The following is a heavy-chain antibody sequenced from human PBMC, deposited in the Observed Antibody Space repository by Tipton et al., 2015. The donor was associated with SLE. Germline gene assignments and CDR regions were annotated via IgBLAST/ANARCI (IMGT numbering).Heavy chain of an antibody. CDR3: ARGERSSMPDY. D-gene: IGHD2-2*01. J-gene: IGHJ4*02. V-gene: IGHV4-61*02. Sequence: TLSLTCTVSGGSISSSSYYWSWIRQPAGKGLEWIGRIYSSGTTNYNPSLKSRVTISIDTSKNQFSLKLNSVTAADTAVYYCARGERSSMPDYWGQGTLVTVSS. CDR1: GGSISSSSYY. CDR2: IYSSGTT.